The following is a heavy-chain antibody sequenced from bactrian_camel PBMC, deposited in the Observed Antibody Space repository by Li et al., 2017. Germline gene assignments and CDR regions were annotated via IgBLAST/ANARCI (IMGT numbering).Heavy chain of an antibody. Sequence: QVQLVESGGGLVQPGGSLTVSCAASGYTVSSTRMGWFRQAPGKEREGVACIGRDGITMYSDSVKGRFTISKDNAMNTLYLQMDSLKPEDSAIYYCAAAVPTIRKTTGGSFFGGQYYTHRGQGTQVTVS. CDR2: IGRDGIT. J-gene: IGHJ4*01. CDR1: GYTVSSTR. V-gene: IGHV3S53*01. CDR3: AAAVPTIRKTTGGSFFGGQYYTH. D-gene: IGHD2*01.